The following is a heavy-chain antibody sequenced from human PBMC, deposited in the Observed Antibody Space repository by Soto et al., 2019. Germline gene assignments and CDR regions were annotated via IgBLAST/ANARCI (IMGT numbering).Heavy chain of an antibody. V-gene: IGHV3-33*01. D-gene: IGHD4-4*01. CDR1: GFTFSSYG. CDR2: IWYDGSNE. J-gene: IGHJ6*02. Sequence: QVQMEESGGGVVQPGGSLRLSCAASGFTFSSYGMHWVRQAPGKGLEWVAVIWYDGSNEHYADSVKGRFTISRDNSKNPLYLQMNSLRGEDTAVYYCARVGPLTTNYGMDVWGQGTTVTVSS. CDR3: ARVGPLTTNYGMDV.